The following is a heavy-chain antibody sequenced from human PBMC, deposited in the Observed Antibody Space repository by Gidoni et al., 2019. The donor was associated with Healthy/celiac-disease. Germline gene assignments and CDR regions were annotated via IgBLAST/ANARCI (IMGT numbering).Heavy chain of an antibody. Sequence: QVQLVESGGGVVQPGRSLRLSCAASGFTFSSYGMHWVRQAPGKGLEWVAVISYDGSNKYYADSVKGRFTISRDNSKNTLYLQMNSLRAEDTAVYYCAKDLGRLPQSNPDYWGQGTLVTVSS. CDR3: AKDLGRLPQSNPDY. V-gene: IGHV3-30*18. J-gene: IGHJ4*02. D-gene: IGHD2-21*02. CDR1: GFTFSSYG. CDR2: ISYDGSNK.